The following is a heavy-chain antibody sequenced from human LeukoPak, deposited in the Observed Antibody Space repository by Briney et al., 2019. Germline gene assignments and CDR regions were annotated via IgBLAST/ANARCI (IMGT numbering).Heavy chain of an antibody. V-gene: IGHV1-8*01. J-gene: IGHJ4*02. Sequence: ASVKVSSKASGYTFTSYDINWVRQATGQGLEWMGWMNPNSGNTGYAQKFQGRVTMTRNTSISTAYMELSSLRSEDTAVYYCARVKSRDGYNFDFDYWGQRTLVTVSS. D-gene: IGHD5-24*01. CDR2: MNPNSGNT. CDR1: GYTFTSYD. CDR3: ARVKSRDGYNFDFDY.